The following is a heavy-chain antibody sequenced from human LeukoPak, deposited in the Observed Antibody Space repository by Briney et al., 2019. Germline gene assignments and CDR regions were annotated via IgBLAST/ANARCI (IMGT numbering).Heavy chain of an antibody. D-gene: IGHD3-22*01. Sequence: GGSLRLSCAASGFTFSSYSMNWVRQAPGKGLEWVSYISSSSSTIYYADSVKGRFTISRDNAKNSLYLQMNSLRAEDMALYYCAKGLDSSGYYYFDYWGQGTLVTVSS. V-gene: IGHV3-48*01. J-gene: IGHJ4*02. CDR3: AKGLDSSGYYYFDY. CDR1: GFTFSSYS. CDR2: ISSSSSTI.